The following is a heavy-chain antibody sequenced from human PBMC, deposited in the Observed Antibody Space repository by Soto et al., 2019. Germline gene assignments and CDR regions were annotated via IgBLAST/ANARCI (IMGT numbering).Heavy chain of an antibody. CDR2: VYYSGSS. CDR3: AKLSCTSSTCYFPGWFDP. V-gene: IGHV4-31*03. CDR1: GDSISGGASF. Sequence: SETLCLTCTVSGDSISGGASFWSWIRQPPGKGLEWIANVYYSGSSYYNPSLKSRLTISVDTTKNQFSLQLKSMTAADTAVYYCAKLSCTSSTCYFPGWFDPWGQGTLVTVS. J-gene: IGHJ5*02. D-gene: IGHD2-2*01.